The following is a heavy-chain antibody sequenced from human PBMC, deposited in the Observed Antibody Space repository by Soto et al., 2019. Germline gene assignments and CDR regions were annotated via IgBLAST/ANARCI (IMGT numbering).Heavy chain of an antibody. CDR1: GFSLSTSGVG. V-gene: IGHV2-5*02. Sequence: QITLKASGPPLVNPTQTLTCTFSGFSLSTSGVGVGWIRQPPGKALEWLALIYWDDDKRYSPSLRSKLTITKDPSKNQVVLTMTNMDPVDTATYYGEPSALYSGSYWDGGYFDYWGQGTLVTASS. CDR3: EPSALYSGSYWDGGYFDY. CDR2: IYWDDDK. D-gene: IGHD1-26*01. J-gene: IGHJ4*02.